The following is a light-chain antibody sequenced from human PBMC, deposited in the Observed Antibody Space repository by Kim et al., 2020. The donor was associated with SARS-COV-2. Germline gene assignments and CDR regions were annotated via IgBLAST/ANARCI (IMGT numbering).Light chain of an antibody. CDR1: SSTIGSYY. J-gene: IGLJ3*02. Sequence: QSALTQPPSVSAAPGQKVTISCSGSSSTIGSYYVSWYRQFPGTAPELLIYDNNQRPSGIPDRFSGSKSGRTASLDITGLQTGDEADYYCGTWDTSLAVGVFGGGSQLTVL. V-gene: IGLV1-51*01. CDR2: DNN. CDR3: GTWDTSLAVGV.